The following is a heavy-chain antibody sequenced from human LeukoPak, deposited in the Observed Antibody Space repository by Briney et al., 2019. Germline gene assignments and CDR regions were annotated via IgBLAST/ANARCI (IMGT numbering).Heavy chain of an antibody. J-gene: IGHJ4*02. V-gene: IGHV3-33*01. D-gene: IGHD3-22*01. Sequence: PGRSLRLSCAASGFTFSSYGMHWVRQAPGKGLEWVAVIWYDGSNKYYADSVKGRFTISRDNSKNSLYLQMNSLRAEDTAVYYCARALYYYDSSGYHAVDYWGQGTLVTVSS. CDR3: ARALYYYDSSGYHAVDY. CDR1: GFTFSSYG. CDR2: IWYDGSNK.